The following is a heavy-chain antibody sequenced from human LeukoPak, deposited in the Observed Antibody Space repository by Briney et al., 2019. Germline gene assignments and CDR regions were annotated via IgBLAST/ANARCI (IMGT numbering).Heavy chain of an antibody. CDR1: GFTFSSYA. Sequence: GGSLRLSCAASGFTFSSYAMSWVRQAPGKGLEWASAISGSGGSTYYAGSVKGRFTISRDNSRNTPYLQMNSLRAEDTAVYYCAKDKHYYYDSGGYYYFDYWGQGTLVTVSS. V-gene: IGHV3-23*01. D-gene: IGHD3-22*01. J-gene: IGHJ4*02. CDR2: ISGSGGST. CDR3: AKDKHYYYDSGGYYYFDY.